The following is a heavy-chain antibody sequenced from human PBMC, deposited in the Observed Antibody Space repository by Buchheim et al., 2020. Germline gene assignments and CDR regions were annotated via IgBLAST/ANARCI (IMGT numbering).Heavy chain of an antibody. CDR1: GFTFSDYY. D-gene: IGHD6-6*01. CDR2: ISGSGGNT. Sequence: VQLVESGGGLVKPGGSLRLSCAASGFTFSDYYMSWIRQAPGKGLEWVSAISGSGGNTYYADSVKGRFTVSRDNSKNTLFLQMNSLRADDTAVFYCAKLSYSSSSSGDYWGQGTL. CDR3: AKLSYSSSSSGDY. J-gene: IGHJ4*02. V-gene: IGHV3-23*04.